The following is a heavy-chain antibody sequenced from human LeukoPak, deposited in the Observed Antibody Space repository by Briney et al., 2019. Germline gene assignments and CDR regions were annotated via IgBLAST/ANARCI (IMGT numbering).Heavy chain of an antibody. Sequence: PGRSLRLSCAASGFTFSSYGMHWVRQAPGKGLEWVANIKQDGSEKYYVDSVKGRFTISRDNAKNSLYLQMNSLRAEDTAVYYCARALTRSLLQRGLWFGLYYFDYWGQGTLVTVSS. V-gene: IGHV3-7*01. CDR2: IKQDGSEK. CDR3: ARALTRSLLQRGLWFGLYYFDY. D-gene: IGHD3-10*01. CDR1: GFTFSSYG. J-gene: IGHJ4*02.